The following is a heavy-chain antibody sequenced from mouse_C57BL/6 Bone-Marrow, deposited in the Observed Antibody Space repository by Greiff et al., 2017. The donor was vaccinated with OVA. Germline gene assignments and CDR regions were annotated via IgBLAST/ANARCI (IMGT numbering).Heavy chain of an antibody. V-gene: IGHV1-54*01. CDR3: ARGGDYYDAD. D-gene: IGHD1-1*01. Sequence: QVQLQQSGAELVRPGTSVKVSCKASGYAFTNYLIEWVKQRPGQGLEWIGVINPGSGGTNYNEKFKGKATLTADKSSSTAYMQLSSLTSEDSAVYFCARGGDYYDADWGQGTLVTVSA. J-gene: IGHJ3*01. CDR1: GYAFTNYL. CDR2: INPGSGGT.